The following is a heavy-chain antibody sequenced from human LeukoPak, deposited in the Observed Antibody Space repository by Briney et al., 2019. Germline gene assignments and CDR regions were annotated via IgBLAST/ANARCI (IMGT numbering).Heavy chain of an antibody. CDR2: IYYSGST. J-gene: IGHJ4*02. D-gene: IGHD3-10*01. CDR1: GGSISRGGYY. Sequence: SETLSLTCTFSGGSISRGGYYWSWIRQHPGKGLEWIGYIYYSGSTYYNPSLKSRVTISVDPSNTQFSLKLSSVPAADTAVYHCARDTRVYFDYGGQGTRVTLST. CDR3: ARDTRVYFDY. V-gene: IGHV4-31*03.